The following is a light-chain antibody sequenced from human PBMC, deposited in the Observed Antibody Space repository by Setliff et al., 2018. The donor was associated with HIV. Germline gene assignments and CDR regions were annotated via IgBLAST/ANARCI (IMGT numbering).Light chain of an antibody. J-gene: IGLJ1*01. CDR2: GNS. V-gene: IGLV1-40*01. Sequence: QSVLTQPPSVSGAPGQRVTISCTVSSSNIGAGYDVHWYQQLPGTAPKILIYGNSNRPSGVPDRFSGSKSGTSASPAITGLQAEDEADYYCQSYDSSLSGSYVFGTGTKVTLL. CDR1: SSNIGAGYD. CDR3: QSYDSSLSGSYV.